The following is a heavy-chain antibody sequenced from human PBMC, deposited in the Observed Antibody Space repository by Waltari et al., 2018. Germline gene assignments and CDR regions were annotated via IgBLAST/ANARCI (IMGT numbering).Heavy chain of an antibody. CDR3: AARARREGERSRGDY. Sequence: DVQLRESGGGLVQPGGSLRLSCAASGFSFSTFWMHWVRQVPGTGLVWGARMNSVGGGADWADSVGGRVTSARDKAGSALFLQMSGLGVEDTGMYGGAARARREGERSRGDYWG. CDR2: MNSVGGGA. D-gene: IGHD3-16*01. CDR1: GFSFSTFW. V-gene: IGHV3-74*01. J-gene: IGHJ4*01.